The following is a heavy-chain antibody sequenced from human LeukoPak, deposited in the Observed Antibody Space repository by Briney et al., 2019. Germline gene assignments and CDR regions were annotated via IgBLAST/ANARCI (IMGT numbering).Heavy chain of an antibody. CDR2: ISSSSSAI. J-gene: IGHJ4*02. V-gene: IGHV3-48*01. CDR1: GITFSSYS. D-gene: IGHD5-18*01. Sequence: GGSLRLSCAVSGITFSSYSMNWVRQAPGKGLEWVSYISSSSSAIYYADSVKGRFTISRDNSKNTLYLQMNSLRAEDTAVYYCAKDGGYSYGYPIDYWGQGTLVTVSS. CDR3: AKDGGYSYGYPIDY.